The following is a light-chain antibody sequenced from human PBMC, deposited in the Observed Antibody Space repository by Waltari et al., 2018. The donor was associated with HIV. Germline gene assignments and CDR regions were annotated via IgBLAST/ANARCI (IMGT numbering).Light chain of an antibody. CDR3: GTWYSSLTGGPV. Sequence: QSVLTQPPSVSAAPGQNVTISCSGSTSNIGNNFVSWYQQFHKRAPKPLIDESNKRPSWIPVRFAGFKSGTSATLGITGLQTGDEADYYCGTWYSSLTGGPVFGGGTKLTVL. V-gene: IGLV1-51*02. CDR2: ESN. CDR1: TSNIGNNF. J-gene: IGLJ3*02.